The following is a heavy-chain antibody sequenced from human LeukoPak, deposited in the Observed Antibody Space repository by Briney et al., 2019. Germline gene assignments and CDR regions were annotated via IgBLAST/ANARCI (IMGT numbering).Heavy chain of an antibody. V-gene: IGHV3-30-3*01. CDR2: ISYDGSNK. CDR1: GFTFSSYA. CDR3: ARSRITMVRGGLDY. Sequence: PGGSLRLSCAASGFTFSSYAMHWVRQAPGKGLEWVAVISYDGSNKYYADSVKGRFTISRDNSKNTLYLQMNSLRAEDTAVYYCARSRITMVRGGLDYWGQGTLVTVST. D-gene: IGHD3-10*01. J-gene: IGHJ4*02.